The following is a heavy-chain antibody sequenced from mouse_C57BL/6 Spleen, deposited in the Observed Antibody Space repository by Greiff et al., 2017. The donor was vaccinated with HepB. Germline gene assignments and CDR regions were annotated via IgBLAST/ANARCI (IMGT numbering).Heavy chain of an antibody. CDR2: ISDGGSYT. CDR1: GFTFSSYA. Sequence: EVQGVESGGGLVKPGGSLKLSCAASGFTFSSYAMSWVRQTPEKRLEWVATISDGGSYTYYPDNVKGRFTISRDNAKNNLYLQMSHLKSEDTAMYYCARDGTTVVASGKDYWGQGTSVTVSS. J-gene: IGHJ4*01. D-gene: IGHD1-1*01. CDR3: ARDGTTVVASGKDY. V-gene: IGHV5-4*01.